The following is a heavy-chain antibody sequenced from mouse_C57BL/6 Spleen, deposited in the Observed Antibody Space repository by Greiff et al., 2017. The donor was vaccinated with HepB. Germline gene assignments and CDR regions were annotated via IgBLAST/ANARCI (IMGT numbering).Heavy chain of an antibody. CDR2: INPGSGGT. CDR3: ARSDYYGSSFYAMDY. D-gene: IGHD1-1*01. Sequence: VKLQQSGAELVRPGTSVKVSCKASGYAFTNYLIEWVKQRPGQGLEWIGVINPGSGGTNYNEKFKGKATLTADKSSSTAYMQLSSLTSEDSAVYFCARSDYYGSSFYAMDYWGQGTSVTVSS. CDR1: GYAFTNYL. J-gene: IGHJ4*01. V-gene: IGHV1-54*01.